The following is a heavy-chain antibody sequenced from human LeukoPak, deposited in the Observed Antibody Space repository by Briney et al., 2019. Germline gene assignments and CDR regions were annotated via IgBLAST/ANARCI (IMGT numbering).Heavy chain of an antibody. J-gene: IGHJ3*02. V-gene: IGHV4-39*01. CDR1: GDSISSSNSY. D-gene: IGHD4-17*01. Sequence: PSETLSLTCTVSGDSISSSNSYWGWIRQPPGKGLEWIGSIYYSGNTYYNASLKSRVTISVDTSKNQFSLKLTSVTAADTAVYYCARQSPNNDYGDYPDAFDIWGKGTTVTISS. CDR3: ARQSPNNDYGDYPDAFDI. CDR2: IYYSGNT.